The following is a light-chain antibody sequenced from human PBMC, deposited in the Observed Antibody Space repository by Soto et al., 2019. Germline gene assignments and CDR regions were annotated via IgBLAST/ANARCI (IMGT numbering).Light chain of an antibody. CDR2: GTS. V-gene: IGKV3-20*01. J-gene: IGKJ3*01. CDR3: QQDGNSPLFN. CDR1: QTVSSSY. Sequence: EIVLTQSPGTLSLSPGERAALSCRASQTVSSSYLAWYQQKPGQAPRLLIYGTSNRATGIPDRFSGSGSGTDFTLTISRLEPEDFAVYYCQQDGNSPLFNLGPGTKVDIK.